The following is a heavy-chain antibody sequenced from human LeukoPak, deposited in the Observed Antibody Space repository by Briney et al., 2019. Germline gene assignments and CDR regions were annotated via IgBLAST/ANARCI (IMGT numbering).Heavy chain of an antibody. CDR1: GYTFTSYD. J-gene: IGHJ4*02. CDR2: VSAYNGNT. CDR3: ARDPVVRGVTEADY. V-gene: IGHV1-18*01. D-gene: IGHD3-10*01. Sequence: ASVKVSCKASGYTFTSYDINWVRQAPGQGLEWMGWVSAYNGNTNYAQKLQGRVTMTTDTSTSTAYMELRSLRSDDTAVYYCARDPVVRGVTEADYWGQGTLVTVSS.